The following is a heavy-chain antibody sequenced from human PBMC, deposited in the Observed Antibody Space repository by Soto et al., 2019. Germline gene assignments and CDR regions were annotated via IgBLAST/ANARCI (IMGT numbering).Heavy chain of an antibody. CDR1: GHSLSGGGYY. CDR2: IYFTGST. Sequence: PSETLSLTCTVSGHSLSGGGYYWSWICQHPGKGLEWVGYIYFTGSTLYNPSLKSRLAMSLDTSKNQFSLRLTSVTAADTAVYFCARDWGSSGWPNWGQGTLVTVSS. D-gene: IGHD6-19*01. CDR3: ARDWGSSGWPN. J-gene: IGHJ4*02. V-gene: IGHV4-31*03.